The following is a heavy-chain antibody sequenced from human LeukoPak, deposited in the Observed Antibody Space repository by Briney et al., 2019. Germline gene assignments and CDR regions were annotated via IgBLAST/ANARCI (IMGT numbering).Heavy chain of an antibody. V-gene: IGHV3-23*01. J-gene: IGHJ4*02. Sequence: PGGSLRLSCAASGFTFSTYAMTWVRQAPGKGLEWVSAISGSGVTTYYADSVKGRFTSSRDNSKNTLYVQMDSLRAEDTAVYYCAKGNVVTTTPHFNYWGQGTLVTVSS. CDR3: AKGNVVTTTPHFNY. D-gene: IGHD2-21*02. CDR1: GFTFSTYA. CDR2: ISGSGVTT.